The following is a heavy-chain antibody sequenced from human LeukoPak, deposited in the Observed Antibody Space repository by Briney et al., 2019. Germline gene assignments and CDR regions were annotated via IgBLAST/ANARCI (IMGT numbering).Heavy chain of an antibody. CDR2: ISWNSGSI. CDR3: AREYGMDV. Sequence: GRSLRLSCAASGFTFDDYAMHWVRQAPGKGLEWVSGISWNSGSIGYADSVKGRFTISRDNAKNSLYLQMNSLRAEDTAVYYCAREYGMDVWGQGTTVTVSS. CDR1: GFTFDDYA. V-gene: IGHV3-9*01. J-gene: IGHJ6*02.